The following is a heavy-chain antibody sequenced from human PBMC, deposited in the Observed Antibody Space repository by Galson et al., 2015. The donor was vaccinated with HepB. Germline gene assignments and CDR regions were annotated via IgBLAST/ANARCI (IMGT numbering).Heavy chain of an antibody. D-gene: IGHD3-3*01. CDR3: TTGPPPAEWSGYYTFPLYYYGMDV. J-gene: IGHJ6*02. CDR2: IKSKTDGGTT. V-gene: IGHV3-15*01. CDR1: GFTFSNAW. Sequence: SLRLSCAASGFTFSNAWMSWVRQAPGKGLEWVGRIKSKTDGGTTDYAAPVKGRFTISRDDSKNTLYLQMNSLKTEDTAVYYCTTGPPPAEWSGYYTFPLYYYGMDVWGQGTTVTVSS.